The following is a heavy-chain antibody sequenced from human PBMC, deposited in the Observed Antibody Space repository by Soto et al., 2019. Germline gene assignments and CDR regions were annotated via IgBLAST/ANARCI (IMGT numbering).Heavy chain of an antibody. D-gene: IGHD5-12*01. V-gene: IGHV1-46*03. CDR1: GYTFTSYY. J-gene: IGHJ6*02. Sequence: QVQLVQSGAEVKKPGASVKVSCKASGYTFTSYYMHWVRQAPGQGLEWMGIINPSGGSTSYAQKFQGRVTMTRDTSTSTVYMELSSLRSEDTAVYYCATDGYNTRYYYYYGMDVWGQGTTVTVSS. CDR3: ATDGYNTRYYYYYGMDV. CDR2: INPSGGST.